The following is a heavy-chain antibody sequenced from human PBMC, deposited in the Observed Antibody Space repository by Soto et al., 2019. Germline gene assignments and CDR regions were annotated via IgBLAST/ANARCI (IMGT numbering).Heavy chain of an antibody. J-gene: IGHJ5*02. CDR3: VKGTSRTTTVSWFDP. D-gene: IGHD4-4*01. CDR1: GFTFSSYA. Sequence: GSLRLSCAASGFTFSSYAMSWVRQAPGKGLAWVSSVTGSGGDTYYADSVKGRFTISRDNSKNTLYLQMNSLRAEDSAVYYCVKGTSRTTTVSWFDPWGQGTLVTVSS. CDR2: VTGSGGDT. V-gene: IGHV3-23*01.